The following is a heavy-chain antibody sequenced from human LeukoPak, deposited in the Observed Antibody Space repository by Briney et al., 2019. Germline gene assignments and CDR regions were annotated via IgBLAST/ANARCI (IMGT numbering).Heavy chain of an antibody. CDR2: ISYDGSKK. V-gene: IGHV3-30*09. CDR1: GLTFSTYA. Sequence: GRPLRLSYAASGLTFSTYAMHWVRQAPGKGLEWLAVISYDGSKKYYADSVQGRFVISRDDSKSTVYLQMNSLRSEDTAVYYCARRPEQWLVPIDYWGQGTLVTVSS. J-gene: IGHJ4*02. D-gene: IGHD6-19*01. CDR3: ARRPEQWLVPIDY.